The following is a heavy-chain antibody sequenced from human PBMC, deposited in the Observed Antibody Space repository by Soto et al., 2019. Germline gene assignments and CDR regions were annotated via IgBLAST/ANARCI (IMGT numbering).Heavy chain of an antibody. Sequence: QLQLQESGSGLVKPSQTLSLTCAVSGGSISSGGYSWSWIRQPPGKGLEWIGYIYHSGSTYHNPSLKSRVTIAVARSKNQFSLKLSSVTAADTAVYYCASGLVTTLHYWGQGTLVTVSS. CDR3: ASGLVTTLHY. J-gene: IGHJ4*02. CDR1: GGSISSGGYS. V-gene: IGHV4-30-2*01. D-gene: IGHD4-17*01. CDR2: IYHSGST.